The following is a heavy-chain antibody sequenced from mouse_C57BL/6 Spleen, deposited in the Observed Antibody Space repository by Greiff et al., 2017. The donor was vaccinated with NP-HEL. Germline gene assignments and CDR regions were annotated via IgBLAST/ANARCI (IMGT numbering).Heavy chain of an antibody. D-gene: IGHD2-4*01. J-gene: IGHJ4*01. V-gene: IGHV3-6*01. CDR2: ISYDGSN. CDR1: GYSITSGYY. Sequence: EVQLVESGPGLVKPSQSLSLTCSVTGYSITSGYYWNWIRQFPGNKLEWMGYISYDGSNNYNPSLKNRISITRDTSKNQFFLKLNSVTTEDTATYYVARRLRYAMDYWGQGTSVTVSS. CDR3: ARRLRYAMDY.